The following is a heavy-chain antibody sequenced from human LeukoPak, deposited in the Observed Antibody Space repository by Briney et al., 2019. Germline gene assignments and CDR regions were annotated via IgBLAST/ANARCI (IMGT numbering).Heavy chain of an antibody. Sequence: NPSETLSLTCTVSGGSISSSGYYWGWIRQPPGKGLEWIGNIYYSGSTYYNPSLKSRVTISVDTSKSQFSLKLNSVTAADTAVYFCARRDSSSYWFFGLWGRGTLVTVSS. D-gene: IGHD3-22*01. J-gene: IGHJ2*01. CDR2: IYYSGST. V-gene: IGHV4-39*07. CDR1: GGSISSSGYY. CDR3: ARRDSSSYWFFGL.